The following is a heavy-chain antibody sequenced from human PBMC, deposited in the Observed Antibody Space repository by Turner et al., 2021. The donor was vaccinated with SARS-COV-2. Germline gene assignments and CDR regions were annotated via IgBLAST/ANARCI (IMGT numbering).Heavy chain of an antibody. J-gene: IGHJ4*02. D-gene: IGHD3-10*01. V-gene: IGHV3-33*01. CDR3: ARDLFQDYGSGSYRLDY. Sequence: QVQLVESGGGVVQPGRSLRLYCAASGFTFSSYGMHWVRQAPGKGLEWVAVIWYDGSNKYYADSVKGRFTISRDNSKNTLYLQMNSLRAEDTAVYYCARDLFQDYGSGSYRLDYWGQGTLVTVSS. CDR1: GFTFSSYG. CDR2: IWYDGSNK.